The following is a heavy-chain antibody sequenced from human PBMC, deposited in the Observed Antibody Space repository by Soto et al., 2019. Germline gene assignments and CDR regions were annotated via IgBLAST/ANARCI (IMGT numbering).Heavy chain of an antibody. CDR2: INWNGRST. V-gene: IGHV3-20*04. CDR3: ARCSSTSCYIMASFDY. D-gene: IGHD2-2*02. J-gene: IGHJ4*02. CDR1: GFTFDDYA. Sequence: EVQLVESGGGVVRPWGSLRLSCAASGFTFDDYAMSWVRQAPGKGLEWVAGINWNGRSTTYADSLKGRFTISRDNAKNSLHLQINSLRAEDTALYFCARCSSTSCYIMASFDYWGQGTLVTVSS.